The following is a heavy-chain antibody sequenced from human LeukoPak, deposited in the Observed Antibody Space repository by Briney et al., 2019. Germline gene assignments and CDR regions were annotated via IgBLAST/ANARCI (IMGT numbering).Heavy chain of an antibody. V-gene: IGHV3-33*01. J-gene: IGHJ4*02. CDR3: ARGDVSGYREPPQTLFDY. CDR2: IWYDGSNK. D-gene: IGHD3-16*01. CDR1: GFTFSSYG. Sequence: GGSLRLSCAASGFTFSSYGMHWVRQAPGKGLEWVAVIWYDGSNKYYADSVKGRFTISRDNSKNTLYLQMNSLRAEDTAVYYCARGDVSGYREPPQTLFDYWGQGTLVTVSS.